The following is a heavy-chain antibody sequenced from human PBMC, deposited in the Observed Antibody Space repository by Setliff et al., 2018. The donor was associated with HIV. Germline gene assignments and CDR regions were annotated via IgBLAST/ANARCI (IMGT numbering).Heavy chain of an antibody. CDR2: IYYSGNP. CDR1: GGSISSGYYY. CDR3: ARGFDYAQRPPLYYFDY. J-gene: IGHJ4*02. D-gene: IGHD2-2*01. Sequence: SETLSLTCTVSGGSISSGYYYWSWIRQHPGKGLEWIGYIYYSGNPFYNPSLRSRVTISLDTSKNQFSLKLSSVTAANTAVYYCARGFDYAQRPPLYYFDYWGQGTRVTVSS. V-gene: IGHV4-31*03.